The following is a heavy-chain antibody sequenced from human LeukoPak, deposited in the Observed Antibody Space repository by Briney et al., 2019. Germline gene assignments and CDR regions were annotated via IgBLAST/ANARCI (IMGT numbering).Heavy chain of an antibody. CDR3: ARARCIVGAPLLD. D-gene: IGHD1-26*01. Sequence: GASVKVSCKASGGTFSSYAISWVRQAPGQGLEWMGRIIPILGIANYAQKFQGRVTITADKSTSTAYMELSSLRSEDTAVYYCARARCIVGAPLLDWGQGTLVTVSS. CDR2: IIPILGIA. J-gene: IGHJ1*01. CDR1: GGTFSSYA. V-gene: IGHV1-69*04.